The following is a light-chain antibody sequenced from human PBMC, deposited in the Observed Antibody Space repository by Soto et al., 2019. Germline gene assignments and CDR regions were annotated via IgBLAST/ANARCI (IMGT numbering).Light chain of an antibody. CDR2: GAS. CDR3: QKYGSSPYT. V-gene: IGKV3-20*01. CDR1: QSVSSSY. Sequence: EIVLTQSPGTRSLSPGEIATLSCRASQSVSSSYLAWYQQKPGQAPRLLIYGASSRATGIADRFSGSGSGTDVTLTISRLEPEDSAVYYCQKYGSSPYTVGQGTKLEIK. J-gene: IGKJ2*01.